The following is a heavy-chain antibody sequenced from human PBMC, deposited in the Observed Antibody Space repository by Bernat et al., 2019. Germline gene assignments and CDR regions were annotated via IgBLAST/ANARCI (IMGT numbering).Heavy chain of an antibody. CDR2: TYYRSKWYN. D-gene: IGHD1-7*01. V-gene: IGHV6-1*01. CDR1: GDSVSSNSAA. Sequence: QVQLQQSGPGLVKPSQTLSLTCAISGDSVSSNSAAWNWIRQSPSRGLEWLGRTYYRSKWYNDYAVSVKSRITIHPDTSKNQFSLQLNSVTPEDTAEYYCAREVGYNWNYGGMYYFDYWGQGTLVTVSS. CDR3: AREVGYNWNYGGMYYFDY. J-gene: IGHJ4*02.